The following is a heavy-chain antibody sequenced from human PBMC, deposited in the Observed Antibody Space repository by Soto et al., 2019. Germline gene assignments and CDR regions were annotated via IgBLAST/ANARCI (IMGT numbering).Heavy chain of an antibody. CDR2: IIPIFGTA. V-gene: IGHV1-69*13. D-gene: IGHD6-6*01. J-gene: IGHJ6*01. CDR3: ARVNSAARTYYYYGMDV. Sequence: ASVKVSCKASGGTFSSYAISWVRQAPGQGLEWMGGIIPIFGTANYAQKFQGRVTITADESTSTAYMELSSLRSEDTAVYYCARVNSAARTYYYYGMDVWRQGSTLTVS. CDR1: GGTFSSYA.